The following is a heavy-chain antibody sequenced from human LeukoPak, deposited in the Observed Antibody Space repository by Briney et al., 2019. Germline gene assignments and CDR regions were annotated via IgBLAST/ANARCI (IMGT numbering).Heavy chain of an antibody. V-gene: IGHV4-30-2*01. D-gene: IGHD1-26*01. Sequence: SQTLSLTCTVSGGSISSGGYYWSWIRQPPGKGLEWIGYIYHSGSTYYNPSLKSRVTISVDRSKNQFSLKLSSVTAVDTAVYYCAREEVGASWGQGTLVTVSS. CDR3: AREEVGAS. CDR1: GGSISSGGYY. CDR2: IYHSGST. J-gene: IGHJ5*02.